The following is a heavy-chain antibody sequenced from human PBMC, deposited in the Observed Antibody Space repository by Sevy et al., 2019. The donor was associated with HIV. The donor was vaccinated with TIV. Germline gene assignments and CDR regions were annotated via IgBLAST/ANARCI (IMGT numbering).Heavy chain of an antibody. CDR3: ARRNDFDI. CDR1: GGSINSDH. Sequence: SETLSLTCTVSGGSINSDHWNWIGQPPGKGLEWIGYVYYTGGTNYNPSLKNPVTISVDRTKNQFSLKLTSVTAADTAVYYCARRNDFDIWGQGTMVTVSS. J-gene: IGHJ3*02. V-gene: IGHV4-59*08. CDR2: VYYTGGT.